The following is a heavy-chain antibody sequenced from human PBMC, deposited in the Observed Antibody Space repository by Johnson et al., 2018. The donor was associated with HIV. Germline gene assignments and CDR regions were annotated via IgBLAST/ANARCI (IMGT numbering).Heavy chain of an antibody. V-gene: IGHV3-30*04. J-gene: IGHJ3*02. CDR2: ISYDGSNK. CDR1: GFTFSSYA. D-gene: IGHD4-17*01. Sequence: QVQLVESGGGVVQPGRSLRLSCAASGFTFSSYAMHWVRQAPGKGLEWVAVISYDGSNKYYAASVKGRFTISRDNSKNTLYLQMNSLKFEDTAVYYCAKDRTDYGDYVSAFDIWGQGTMVTVSS. CDR3: AKDRTDYGDYVSAFDI.